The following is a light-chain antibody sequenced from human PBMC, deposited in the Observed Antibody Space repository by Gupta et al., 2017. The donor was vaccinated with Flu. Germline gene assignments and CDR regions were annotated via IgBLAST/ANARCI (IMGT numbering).Light chain of an antibody. CDR1: SGNIATNY. J-gene: IGLJ3*02. Sequence: FLFSQPLSVSESPGETVTISCTRSSGNIATNYVQWCQQRPGSSPTTVIYEDDQRPSGVPDRFSGSIDSSSNSAFLTISGLRTEDEADYYCQSRDNNNHWVFGGGTKVTVL. V-gene: IGLV6-57*01. CDR2: EDD. CDR3: QSRDNNNHWV.